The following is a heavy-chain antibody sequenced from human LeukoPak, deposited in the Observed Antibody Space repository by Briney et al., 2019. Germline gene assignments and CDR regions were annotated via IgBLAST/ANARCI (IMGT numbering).Heavy chain of an antibody. CDR3: ARDQDGFEY. Sequence: SQTLSLTCAISGDTFSSNSAAWNWLRQSPSRGLEWQVRTYYRSKWYYDYAVSVKIRITINPDTSKNQFSLQLNAVYPGDTALYYCARDQDGFEYWGQGTLVTVSS. V-gene: IGHV6-1*01. CDR1: GDTFSSNSAA. J-gene: IGHJ4*02. CDR2: TYYRSKWYY.